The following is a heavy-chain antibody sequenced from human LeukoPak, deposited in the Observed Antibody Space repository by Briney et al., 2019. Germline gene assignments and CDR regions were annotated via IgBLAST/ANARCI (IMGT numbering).Heavy chain of an antibody. D-gene: IGHD6-13*01. CDR3: AKDLSTTWYAGGFDY. V-gene: IGHV3-30-3*02. Sequence: PGRSLRLSCAASGFTFSSYAMHWVRQAPGKGLEWVAVISYDGSNKYYADSVKGRFTISRDNSKNTLYLQMHSLRAEDTATYYCAKDLSTTWYAGGFDYWGQGILVTVTS. CDR2: ISYDGSNK. CDR1: GFTFSSYA. J-gene: IGHJ4*02.